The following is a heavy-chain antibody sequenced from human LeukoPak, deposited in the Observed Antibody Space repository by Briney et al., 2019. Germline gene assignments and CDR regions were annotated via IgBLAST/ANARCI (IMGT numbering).Heavy chain of an antibody. Sequence: SETLCLTCAVYGGSFSGYYWSWIRQPPGKGLEWIGEINHSGSTNYNPSLKSRVTISVDTSKNQFSLKLSSVTAADTAVYYCAREVWYYGSGSYSAWFDPWGQGTLVTVSS. CDR3: AREVWYYGSGSYSAWFDP. J-gene: IGHJ5*02. CDR1: GGSFSGYY. CDR2: INHSGST. V-gene: IGHV4-34*01. D-gene: IGHD3-10*01.